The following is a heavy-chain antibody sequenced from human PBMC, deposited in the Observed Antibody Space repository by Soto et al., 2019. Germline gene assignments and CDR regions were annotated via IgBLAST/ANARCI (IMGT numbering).Heavy chain of an antibody. Sequence: QLQLQESGPALVKPSETLSLTCTISGGSIDSSSNYWGWIRQPPGKGLEWIGSPHYSGNTDYNPSLKSRVTISVDTSKNQFSLRLTSVTAADTAVYYCARHRSRYGSKAAFDNWGQGTLVTVSS. CDR1: GGSIDSSSNY. CDR3: ARHRSRYGSKAAFDN. J-gene: IGHJ4*02. V-gene: IGHV4-39*01. D-gene: IGHD5-18*01. CDR2: PHYSGNT.